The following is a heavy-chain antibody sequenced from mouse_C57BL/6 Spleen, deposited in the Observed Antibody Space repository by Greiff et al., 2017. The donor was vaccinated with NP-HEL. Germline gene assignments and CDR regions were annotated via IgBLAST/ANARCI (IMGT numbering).Heavy chain of an antibody. Sequence: EVKVVESGEGLVKPGGSLKLSCAASGFTFSSYAMSWVRQTPEKRLEWVAYISSGGDYIYYADTVKGRFTISRDNARNTLYLQMSSLKSEDTAMDYCTRGYYGNFHFDYWGQGTTLTVSS. D-gene: IGHD2-1*01. V-gene: IGHV5-9-1*02. CDR3: TRGYYGNFHFDY. CDR2: ISSGGDYI. J-gene: IGHJ2*01. CDR1: GFTFSSYA.